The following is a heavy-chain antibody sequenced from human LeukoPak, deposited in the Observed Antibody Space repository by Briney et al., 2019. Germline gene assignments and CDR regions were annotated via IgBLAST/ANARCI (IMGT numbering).Heavy chain of an antibody. CDR1: GYSFTSYW. CDR3: ARFGAMVRGVISEFDY. Sequence: GESLKISCKGSGYSFTSYWIGWVRQMPGKGLEWMGIIYPGDSDTRYSPSFQGQVTISADKSISTAYLQWSSLEASDTAMYYCARFGAMVRGVISEFDYWGQGTLVTVSS. D-gene: IGHD3-10*01. J-gene: IGHJ4*02. CDR2: IYPGDSDT. V-gene: IGHV5-51*01.